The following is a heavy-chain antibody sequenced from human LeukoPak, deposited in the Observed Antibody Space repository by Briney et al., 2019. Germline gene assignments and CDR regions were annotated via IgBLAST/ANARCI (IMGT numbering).Heavy chain of an antibody. V-gene: IGHV3-7*01. D-gene: IGHD3-10*01. J-gene: IGHJ4*02. Sequence: GGSLRLSCAASGFTFSSYGMHWVRQAPGKGLEWVANIKQDGSEKYYVDSVKGRFTISRDNAKNSLYLQMNSLRAEDTAVYYCARTCRGSGSYDYWGQGTLVTVSS. CDR3: ARTCRGSGSYDY. CDR1: GFTFSSYG. CDR2: IKQDGSEK.